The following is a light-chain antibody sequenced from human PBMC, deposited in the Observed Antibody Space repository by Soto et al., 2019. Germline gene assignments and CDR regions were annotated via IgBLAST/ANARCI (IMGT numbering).Light chain of an antibody. V-gene: IGKV3-15*01. J-gene: IGKJ1*01. Sequence: EIVMTQSPATLSVSPGERATLSCRASQSVSGNLAWYQQKPGQAPRLLIYGASTRATGIPARFSGGGSGTEFTLTISSLQSEDFAVYYCQQYNNWPREFGQGTKVEIK. CDR3: QQYNNWPRE. CDR1: QSVSGN. CDR2: GAS.